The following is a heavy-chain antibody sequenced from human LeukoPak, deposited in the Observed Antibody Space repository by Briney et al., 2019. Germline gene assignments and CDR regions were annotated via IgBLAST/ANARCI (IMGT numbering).Heavy chain of an antibody. V-gene: IGHV1-46*01. J-gene: IGHJ5*02. D-gene: IGHD2-15*01. CDR1: GYSFTGHY. CDR3: ARDSVYLRSGGSWLGGWFDP. Sequence: GASVKVSCKASGYSFTGHYMHWVRQAPGQGLEWMGLINPRGTSTIYAEKVQDRVTMTTDTSTSTAYMELRSLRTDDTAVYYCARDSVYLRSGGSWLGGWFDPWGQGTLVTVSS. CDR2: INPRGTST.